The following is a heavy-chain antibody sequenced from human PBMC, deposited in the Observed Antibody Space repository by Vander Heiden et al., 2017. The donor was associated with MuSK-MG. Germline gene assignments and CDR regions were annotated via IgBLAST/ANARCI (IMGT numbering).Heavy chain of an antibody. CDR3: TRRSYTRWFDP. D-gene: IGHD1-26*01. CDR2: IRSKAYGGTT. Sequence: EVQLVESGGGLVQPGRSLRLSCTASGFTFGDYAMSWFGQAPGKGLEWVGFIRSKAYGGTTEYAASVKGRFTISRDDSKSIAYLQMNSLKTEDTAVYYCTRRSYTRWFDPWGQGTLVTVSS. V-gene: IGHV3-49*03. CDR1: GFTFGDYA. J-gene: IGHJ5*02.